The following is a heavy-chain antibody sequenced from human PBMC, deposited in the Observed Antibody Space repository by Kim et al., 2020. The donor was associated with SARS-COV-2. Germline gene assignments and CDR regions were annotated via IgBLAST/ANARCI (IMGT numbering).Heavy chain of an antibody. CDR3: AILYSSRKNYYYYGMDV. D-gene: IGHD6-13*01. J-gene: IGHJ6*02. Sequence: SETLSLTCAVYGGSFSGYYWSWIRQPPGKGLEWIGEINHSGSTNYNPSLKSRVTISVDTSKNQFSLKLSSVTAADTAVYYCAILYSSRKNYYYYGMDVWGQGTTVTVSS. CDR2: INHSGST. CDR1: GGSFSGYY. V-gene: IGHV4-34*01.